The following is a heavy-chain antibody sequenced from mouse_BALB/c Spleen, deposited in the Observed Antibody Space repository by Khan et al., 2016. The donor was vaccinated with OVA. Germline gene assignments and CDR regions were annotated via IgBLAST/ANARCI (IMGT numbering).Heavy chain of an antibody. CDR1: GFSLSRYN. CDR2: IWGGGGT. J-gene: IGHJ4*01. Sequence: VELVESGPGLVAPSQSLSITCTVSGFSLSRYNIHWVRQPPGKGLEWLGMIWGGGGTDFNSTLKSRLTISKDNSKSQVFFKKNSLQTDDTAMYYCARAYYRYDGYYAMDYWGQGTSVTVSS. D-gene: IGHD2-14*01. V-gene: IGHV2-6-4*01. CDR3: ARAYYRYDGYYAMDY.